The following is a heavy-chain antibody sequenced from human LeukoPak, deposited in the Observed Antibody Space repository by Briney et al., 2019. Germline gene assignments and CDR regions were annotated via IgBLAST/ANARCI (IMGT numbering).Heavy chain of an antibody. V-gene: IGHV4-59*08. Sequence: SETLSLTCTVSGRSISTYYRSWLRQPPPKGMPWVGFIYYRGTTNYNPSHKSRVTISADTSKNQFSLKLRSVTAADTAAYYCAGTLKLGDGSGSYFAFDYWGRGTLVIVSS. CDR3: AGTLKLGDGSGSYFAFDY. CDR1: GRSISTYY. J-gene: IGHJ4*02. D-gene: IGHD3-10*01. CDR2: IYYRGTT.